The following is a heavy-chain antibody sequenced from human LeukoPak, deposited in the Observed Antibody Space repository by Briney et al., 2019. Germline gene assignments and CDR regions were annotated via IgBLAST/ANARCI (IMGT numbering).Heavy chain of an antibody. Sequence: GRSLRLSCAASGFIFSNYGFHWVRQAPGKGLEWVGFIRSQIYGGTPEYAASVKGRFTISRDDSEGVAYLQMNSLKTEDTAVYYCTRDQTPYYWGQGTLVTVSS. CDR2: IRSQIYGGTP. V-gene: IGHV3-49*04. J-gene: IGHJ4*02. CDR1: GFIFSNYG. CDR3: TRDQTPYY.